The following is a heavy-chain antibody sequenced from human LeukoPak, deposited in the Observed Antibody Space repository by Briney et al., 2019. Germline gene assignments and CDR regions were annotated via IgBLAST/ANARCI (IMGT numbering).Heavy chain of an antibody. CDR2: MRYDGSDK. CDR3: AKADRGSYYGLGDYFDY. J-gene: IGHJ4*02. CDR1: GFTFSDYG. D-gene: IGHD1-26*01. Sequence: GGSLRLSCAASGFTFSDYGMHRVRQAPGKGLVWVAFMRYDGSDKYYADSVKGRFTISRDNSKNTLYLQMNSLRAEDTALYYCAKADRGSYYGLGDYFDYWGQGTPVTVSS. V-gene: IGHV3-30*02.